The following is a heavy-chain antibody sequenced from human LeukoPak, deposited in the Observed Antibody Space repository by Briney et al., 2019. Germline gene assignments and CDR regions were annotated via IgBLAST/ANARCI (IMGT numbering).Heavy chain of an antibody. CDR1: GFTFSSYS. J-gene: IGHJ4*02. CDR3: ARYRELRVLDFDY. CDR2: ISSSSSYI. Sequence: GGSLRLSCAASGFTFSSYSMNWVRQAPGKGLEWVSSISSSSSYIYYADSVKGRFTISRDNVKNSLYLQMNSLRAEDTAVYYCARYRELRVLDFDYWGQGTLVTVSS. V-gene: IGHV3-21*01. D-gene: IGHD1-26*01.